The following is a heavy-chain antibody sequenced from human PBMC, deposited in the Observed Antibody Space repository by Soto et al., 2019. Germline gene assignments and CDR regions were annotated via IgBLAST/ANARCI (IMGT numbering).Heavy chain of an antibody. V-gene: IGHV4-61*01. CDR3: ASGPDSSSALDY. J-gene: IGHJ4*02. D-gene: IGHD6-6*01. CDR1: GGSVSSGSYY. CDR2: IYYSGST. Sequence: SSETLSLTCTVSGGSVSSGSYYWSWIRQPPGKGLEWIGYIYYSGSTNYNPSLKSRVTISVDTSKNQFSLKLSSVTAADTAVYYCASGPDSSSALDYWGQGTLVTVSS.